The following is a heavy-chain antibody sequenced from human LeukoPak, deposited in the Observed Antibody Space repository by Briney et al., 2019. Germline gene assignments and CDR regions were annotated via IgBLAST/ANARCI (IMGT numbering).Heavy chain of an antibody. CDR1: GFTFSSYS. J-gene: IGHJ4*02. D-gene: IGHD3-10*01. CDR2: IKSKTDDGTT. CDR3: TPSGGY. V-gene: IGHV3-15*01. Sequence: GGSLRLSCAASGFTFSSYSMNWVRQAPGKGLEWVGRIKSKTDDGTTDYAAPVKGRFTISRDDSKNTLYLQMNSLKIEDTAVYYCTPSGGYWGQGTLVTVSS.